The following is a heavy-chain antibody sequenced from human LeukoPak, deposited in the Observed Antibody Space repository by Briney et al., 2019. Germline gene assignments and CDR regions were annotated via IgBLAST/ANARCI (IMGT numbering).Heavy chain of an antibody. CDR2: IYTSGST. V-gene: IGHV4-61*02. CDR3: ASPMGPT. Sequence: SQTLSLTCTVSGGSISSGSYYWSWIRQPAGKGLEWIGRIYTSGSTNYNPSLKSRVTISVDKSKNQFSLKLSSVTAADTAVYYCASPMGPTWGQGTLVTVSS. J-gene: IGHJ5*02. CDR1: GGSISSGSYY.